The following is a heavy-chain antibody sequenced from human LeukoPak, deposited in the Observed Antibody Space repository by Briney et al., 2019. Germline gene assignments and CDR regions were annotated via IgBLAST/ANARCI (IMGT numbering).Heavy chain of an antibody. CDR1: GFTFSSYS. Sequence: GGSLRLSCAASGFTFSSYSMNWVRQAPGKGLEWVSSISSSSSYIYYADSVKGRFTISRDNAKNSLYLQLNSLRAEDTAVYYCARGGVVGATFINYWGQETLVTVSS. CDR3: ARGGVVGATFINY. J-gene: IGHJ4*02. CDR2: ISSSSSYI. D-gene: IGHD1-26*01. V-gene: IGHV3-21*01.